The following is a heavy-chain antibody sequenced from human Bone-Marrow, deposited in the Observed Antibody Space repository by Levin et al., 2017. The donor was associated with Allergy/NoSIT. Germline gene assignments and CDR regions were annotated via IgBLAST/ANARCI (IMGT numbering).Heavy chain of an antibody. J-gene: IGHJ4*02. D-gene: IGHD3-10*01. CDR1: GLSFGDYG. CDR3: ASRGSFDH. Sequence: GGSLRLSCAASGLSFGDYGMHWVRQAPDRGLEWVTLITSDGSNIFYADSVKGRFIVSRDNSRNLLYLQLNSLRPEDAGVYYCASRGSFDHWGQGTPVTVSS. CDR2: ITSDGSNI. V-gene: IGHV3-30*03.